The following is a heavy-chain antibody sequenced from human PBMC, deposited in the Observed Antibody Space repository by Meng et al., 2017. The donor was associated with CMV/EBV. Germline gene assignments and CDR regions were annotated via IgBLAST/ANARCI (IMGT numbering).Heavy chain of an antibody. CDR2: INHRGST. J-gene: IGHJ4*02. V-gene: IGHV4-34*01. CDR1: GGSFSGYY. CDR3: ARGEQWLARIFDY. Sequence: GPLRLSCAVYGGSFSGYYWRWIRQPPGKGLEWIGEINHRGSTNYNPSLKSRVTISVDTSKNQFSLKLSSVTAADTAVYYCARGEQWLARIFDYWGQGTLVTVSS. D-gene: IGHD6-19*01.